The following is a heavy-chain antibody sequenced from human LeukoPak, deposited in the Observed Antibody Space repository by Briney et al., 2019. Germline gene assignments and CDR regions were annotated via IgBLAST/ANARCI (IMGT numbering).Heavy chain of an antibody. CDR3: AAQSIMITFGGGYYFDY. V-gene: IGHV1-2*02. D-gene: IGHD3-16*01. CDR1: GYTFTGYY. Sequence: SVKVSCKASGYTFTGYYMHWVRQAPGQGLEWMGWINPNSGGTNYAQKFQERVTITRDMSTSTAYMELSSLRSEDTAVYYCAAQSIMITFGGGYYFDYWSQGTLVTVSS. J-gene: IGHJ4*02. CDR2: INPNSGGT.